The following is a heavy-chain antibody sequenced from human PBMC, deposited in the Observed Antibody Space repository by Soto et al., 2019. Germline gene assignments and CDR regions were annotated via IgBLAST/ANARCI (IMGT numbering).Heavy chain of an antibody. CDR3: AKLRYFDWSAYNWFEY. V-gene: IGHV3-23*01. J-gene: IGHJ5*01. CDR2: ISGSGVTT. CDR1: GFTFSSYA. Sequence: EVQLLESGGGLVQPGGSLRLSGTASGFTFSSYAMTWVRQAPGKGLEWVSGISGSGVTTSYADSVKGRFTVSRDNSKNTLYLQMNSLRVEDTAVYHCAKLRYFDWSAYNWFEYWGQGTPVTVSS. D-gene: IGHD3-9*01.